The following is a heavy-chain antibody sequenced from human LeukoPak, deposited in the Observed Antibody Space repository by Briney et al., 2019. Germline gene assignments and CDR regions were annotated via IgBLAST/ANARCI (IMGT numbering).Heavy chain of an antibody. V-gene: IGHV4-59*01. Sequence: SETLSLTCTVSGGSISSYYWSWIRQPPGKGLEWIGYIYYSGSTNYNPSLKSRVTISVDTSKNQFSLKLSSVTAADTAVYYCGRGSSSPEDYWGQGTLVTVSS. J-gene: IGHJ4*02. CDR2: IYYSGST. CDR1: GGSISSYY. D-gene: IGHD6-6*01. CDR3: GRGSSSPEDY.